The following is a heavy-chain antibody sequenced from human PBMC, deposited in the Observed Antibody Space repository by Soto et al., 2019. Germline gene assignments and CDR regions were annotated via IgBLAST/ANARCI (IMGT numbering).Heavy chain of an antibody. D-gene: IGHD6-19*01. CDR3: ALGGGASIAVAVGDY. CDR1: GFTFDDYA. V-gene: IGHV3-9*01. J-gene: IGHJ4*02. CDR2: ISWNSGSI. Sequence: EVQLVESGGGLVQPGRSLRLSCAASGFTFDDYAMQWVRQAPGKGLEWVSGISWNSGSIGYADSVKGRFTISRDNAKNTLYLQMNSLRAEDTALYYCALGGGASIAVAVGDYWGQGTLVTVYS.